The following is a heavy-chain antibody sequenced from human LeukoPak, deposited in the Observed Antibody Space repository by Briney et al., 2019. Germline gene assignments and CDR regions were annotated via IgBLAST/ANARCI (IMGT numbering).Heavy chain of an antibody. CDR2: INPNSGGT. V-gene: IGHV1-2*02. CDR1: GYTFTGCY. J-gene: IGHJ3*02. CDR3: ARHCSSTSCYDAFDI. Sequence: GASVKVSCKASGYTFTGCYMHWVRQAPGQGLEWMGWINPNSGGTNYAQKFQGRVTMTRDTSISTAYMELSRLRSDDTAVYYCARHCSSTSCYDAFDIWGQGTMVTVSS. D-gene: IGHD2-2*01.